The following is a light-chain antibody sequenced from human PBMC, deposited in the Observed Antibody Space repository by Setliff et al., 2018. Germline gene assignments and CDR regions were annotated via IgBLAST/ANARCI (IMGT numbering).Light chain of an antibody. J-gene: IGLJ2*01. CDR1: RYDIGDHDY. CDR3: SSYTSNSVLGI. CDR2: DVS. Sequence: QPALTQPASVSGSPGQSITISCSGTRYDIGDHDYVSWYQQYPGEAPKLLIYDVSKRPSGVSGRFSGSKSGTTASLTISALRTEDEADYYCSSYTSNSVLGIFGGGTKVTVL. V-gene: IGLV2-14*03.